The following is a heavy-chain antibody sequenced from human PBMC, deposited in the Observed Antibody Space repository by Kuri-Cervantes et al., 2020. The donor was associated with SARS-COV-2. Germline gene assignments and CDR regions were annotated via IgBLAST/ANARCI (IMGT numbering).Heavy chain of an antibody. Sequence: GESLKISCAASAFTFSSYAMHWVRQAPGKGLEWVAIISYDGNNTYYADSVKGRFTISRDNSRNTLYLQMNSLRTEDTAIYYCARDRVGVHDCWGQGTLVTVSS. J-gene: IGHJ4*02. D-gene: IGHD2-21*01. CDR1: AFTFSSYA. V-gene: IGHV3-30-3*01. CDR3: ARDRVGVHDC. CDR2: ISYDGNNT.